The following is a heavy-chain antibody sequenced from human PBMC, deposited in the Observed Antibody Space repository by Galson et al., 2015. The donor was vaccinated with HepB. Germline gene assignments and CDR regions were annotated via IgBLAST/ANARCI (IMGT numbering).Heavy chain of an antibody. CDR3: ARDWIRDGASYYFDY. V-gene: IGHV4-4*02. Sequence: SETLSLTCTVSGGSITTEDWWSWVRQPPGKRLEWIGQIFHSGDTHYNPSLNSRVTMSVDTSKNQFSLKLSSVTAADTAIYYCARDWIRDGASYYFDYWGQGTLFSFSS. CDR1: GGSITTEDW. D-gene: IGHD5-24*01. CDR2: IFHSGDT. J-gene: IGHJ4*02.